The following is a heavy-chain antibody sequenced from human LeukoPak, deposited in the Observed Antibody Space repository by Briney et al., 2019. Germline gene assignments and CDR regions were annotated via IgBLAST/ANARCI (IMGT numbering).Heavy chain of an antibody. Sequence: SXXSGYDWAWIRPPPGKRLEWIGSLYYSESTYSNPSLKSRVTISADTSKNQFSLKLSSVTAADTAVYYCARGVADSSGYYGEDFWGQGTLVTVSS. CDR1: SXXSGYD. CDR2: LYYSEST. D-gene: IGHD3-22*01. V-gene: IGHV4-38-2*02. CDR3: ARGVADSSGYYGEDF. J-gene: IGHJ4*02.